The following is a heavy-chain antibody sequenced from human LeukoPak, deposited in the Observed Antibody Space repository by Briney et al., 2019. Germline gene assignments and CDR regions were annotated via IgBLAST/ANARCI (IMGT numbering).Heavy chain of an antibody. J-gene: IGHJ4*02. CDR2: IYYSGST. CDR1: GGSISSYY. D-gene: IGHD3-16*01. V-gene: IGHV4-59*01. Sequence: PSETLSLTCTVSGGSISSYYWSWIRQPPGKGLEWIGYIYYSGSTNYNPSLKSRVTISVHTSKNQFSLKLSSVTAADTAVYYCARERRGGPLDYWGQGTLVTVSS. CDR3: ARERRGGPLDY.